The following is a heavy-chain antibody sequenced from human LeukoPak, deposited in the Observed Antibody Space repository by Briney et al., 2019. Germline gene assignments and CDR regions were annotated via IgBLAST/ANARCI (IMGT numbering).Heavy chain of an antibody. CDR1: GFTFSSYG. V-gene: IGHV3-33*01. CDR3: ARDLSTTVTTRVYYYYGMDV. J-gene: IGHJ6*02. CDR2: IWYDGSNK. Sequence: GGSLRLSCAASGFTFSSYGMHWVRQAPGKGLEWVAVIWYDGSNKYYADSVKGRFTISRDNSKNTLYLQMNSLRAEDTAVYYCARDLSTTVTTRVYYYYGMDVWGQGTTVTVSS. D-gene: IGHD4-17*01.